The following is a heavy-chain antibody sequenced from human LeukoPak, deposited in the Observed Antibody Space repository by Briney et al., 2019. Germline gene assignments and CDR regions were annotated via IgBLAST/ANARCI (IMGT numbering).Heavy chain of an antibody. CDR3: VRGNSGSRTTPFDY. Sequence: GGSLRLSCAASGFAFSSNWMHWVRQGPGKGLVWVSRVKGDGSGTSHADSVKGRFTISRDNAKNTLFLQMTSLRAEDTAVYYCVRGNSGSRTTPFDYWGQGTLVTVSS. V-gene: IGHV3-74*01. J-gene: IGHJ4*02. CDR1: GFAFSSNW. CDR2: VKGDGSGT. D-gene: IGHD6-19*01.